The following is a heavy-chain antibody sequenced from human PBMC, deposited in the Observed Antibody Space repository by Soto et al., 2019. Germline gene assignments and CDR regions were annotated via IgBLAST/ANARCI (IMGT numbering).Heavy chain of an antibody. D-gene: IGHD2-2*01. V-gene: IGHV3-7*01. CDR3: ARVTYRGYCSSTSCYNWFDP. CDR1: GFTFSSYW. CDR2: IKQDGSEK. J-gene: IGHJ5*02. Sequence: GGSLRLSCAASGFTFSSYWMSWVRQAPGKGLEWVANIKQDGSEKYYVDSVKGRFTISRDNAKNSLYLQMNSLRDEDTAVYYCARVTYRGYCSSTSCYNWFDPWGQGTLVTVSS.